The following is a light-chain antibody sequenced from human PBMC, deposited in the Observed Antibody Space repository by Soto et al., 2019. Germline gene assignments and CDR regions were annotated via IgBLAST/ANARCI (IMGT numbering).Light chain of an antibody. Sequence: EIVLTQSPATLSVSPGERATLSCRASQSISSNLAWYQQKPGQAPRVLIYGASTRATGIPARFSGSGSWTEFTLTISSLQPEDFAVYYCQQYNNWPTWTFGQGTKVEIK. J-gene: IGKJ1*01. CDR2: GAS. V-gene: IGKV3-15*01. CDR3: QQYNNWPTWT. CDR1: QSISSN.